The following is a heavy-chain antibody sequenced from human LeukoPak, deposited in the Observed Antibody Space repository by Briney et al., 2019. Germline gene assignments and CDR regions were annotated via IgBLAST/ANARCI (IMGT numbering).Heavy chain of an antibody. J-gene: IGHJ4*02. Sequence: PGGSLRLSCEASGFSFSDYSMNWVRQAPGKGLEWVANIKQDGSEKYYVDSVKGRFTISRDNAKNSLYLQMNSLRAEDTAVYYCARDSRWFYYWGQGTLVTVSS. D-gene: IGHD6-13*01. CDR3: ARDSRWFYY. CDR2: IKQDGSEK. CDR1: GFSFSDYS. V-gene: IGHV3-7*01.